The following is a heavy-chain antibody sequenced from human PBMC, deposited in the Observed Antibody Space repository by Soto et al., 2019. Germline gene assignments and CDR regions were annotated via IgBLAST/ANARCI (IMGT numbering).Heavy chain of an antibody. Sequence: QVQLQESGPGLVKPSETLSLTCTVSGGSITNYYCSWFRQPPGKGLEWIGYIQYNGYSAYNLSLKRRVTMSMDPSKTQFSLMLESVPATDTAVYYCARHGFGSLHGLVDVWGQGTTVIVSS. CDR1: GGSITNYY. CDR3: ARHGFGSLHGLVDV. CDR2: IQYNGYS. V-gene: IGHV4-59*08. D-gene: IGHD3-10*01. J-gene: IGHJ6*02.